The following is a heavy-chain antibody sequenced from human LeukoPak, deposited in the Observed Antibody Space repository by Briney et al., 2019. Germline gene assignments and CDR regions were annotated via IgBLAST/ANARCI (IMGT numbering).Heavy chain of an antibody. CDR1: GGTFISYA. CDR2: IIPIFGTA. Sequence: ASVKVSCKASGGTFISYAISWVRQAPGQGLEWMGGIIPIFGTANYAQKFQGRVTITTDESTSTAYMELSSLRSEDTAVYYCARGPKMVYAILGPFDYWGQGTLVTVSS. D-gene: IGHD2-8*01. V-gene: IGHV1-69*05. J-gene: IGHJ4*02. CDR3: ARGPKMVYAILGPFDY.